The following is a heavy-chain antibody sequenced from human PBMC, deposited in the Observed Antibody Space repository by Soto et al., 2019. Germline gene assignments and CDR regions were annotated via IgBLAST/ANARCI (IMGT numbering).Heavy chain of an antibody. CDR2: ISDRPTGHT. Sequence: GGSLRLSCVASGFTFSHYTLNWVRRAPGKGLEWVSTISDRPTGHTHYAESVRGRFTISRDDSRDTVFLQMDRLRAEDTAVYYCTTRMTALFDYWGQGVLVTVSS. CDR1: GFTFSHYT. V-gene: IGHV3-23*01. D-gene: IGHD2-21*02. CDR3: TTRMTALFDY. J-gene: IGHJ4*02.